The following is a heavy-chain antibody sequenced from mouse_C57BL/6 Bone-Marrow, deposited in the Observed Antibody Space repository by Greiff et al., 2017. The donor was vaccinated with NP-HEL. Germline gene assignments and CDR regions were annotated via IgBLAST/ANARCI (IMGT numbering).Heavy chain of an antibody. CDR3: ARHGYYGSSYGAWFAY. J-gene: IGHJ3*01. Sequence: VKLVESGPGLVAPSQSLSITCTVSGFSLTSYGVHWVRQPPGKGLEWLVVIWSDGSTTYNSALKSRLSISKDNSKSQVFLKMNSLQTDDTAMYYCARHGYYGSSYGAWFAYWGQGTLVTVSA. CDR2: IWSDGST. D-gene: IGHD1-1*01. V-gene: IGHV2-6-1*01. CDR1: GFSLTSYG.